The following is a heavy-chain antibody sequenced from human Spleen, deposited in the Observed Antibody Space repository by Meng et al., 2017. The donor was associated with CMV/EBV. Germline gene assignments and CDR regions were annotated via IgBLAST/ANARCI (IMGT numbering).Heavy chain of an antibody. CDR3: SRHRRTDIYYYGMDV. CDR2: NNPNSGVT. CDR1: VYTFTDYY. V-gene: IGHV1-2*02. Sequence: SVKVSCKASVYTFTDYYIHWMRQAPGQGLEWMGWNNPNSGVTNYAEKFQGRVTMTRDTSISTVHMELRRLRSDDAAVFFCSRHRRTDIYYYGMDVWGQGTTVTVSS. D-gene: IGHD2-2*01. J-gene: IGHJ6*02.